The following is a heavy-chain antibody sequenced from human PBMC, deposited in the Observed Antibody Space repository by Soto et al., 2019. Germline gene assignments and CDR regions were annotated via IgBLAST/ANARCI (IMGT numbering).Heavy chain of an antibody. D-gene: IGHD2-21*02. J-gene: IGHJ6*03. V-gene: IGHV4-31*03. CDR2: IYYSGST. Sequence: QVQLQESGPGLVKPSQTLSLTCTVSGGSISSGGYYWSWIRQHPGKGLEWIGYIYYSGSTYYNPSLKSRVTISVDTSKNQFSLKLSSVTAAVPAVYYCASNLPADFSYYMDVWGKGTTVTVSS. CDR3: ASNLPADFSYYMDV. CDR1: GGSISSGGYY.